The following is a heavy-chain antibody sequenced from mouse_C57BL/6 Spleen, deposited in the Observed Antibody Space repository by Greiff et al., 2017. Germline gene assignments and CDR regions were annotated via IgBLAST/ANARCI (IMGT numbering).Heavy chain of an antibody. CDR2: IRNKANGYTT. V-gene: IGHV7-3*01. J-gene: IGHJ2*01. CDR3: ARYYGSSYYFDY. Sequence: DVQLVESGGGLVQPGGSLSLSCAASGFTFTDYYMSWVRQPPGKALEWLGFIRNKANGYTTEYSASLKGRFTISRDNSQSILYLEMNALRAEDSATYYCARYYGSSYYFDYWGQGTTLTVSS. D-gene: IGHD1-1*01. CDR1: GFTFTDYY.